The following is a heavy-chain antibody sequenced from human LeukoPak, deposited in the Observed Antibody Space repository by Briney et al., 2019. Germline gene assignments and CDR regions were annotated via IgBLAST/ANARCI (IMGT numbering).Heavy chain of an antibody. CDR2: ISGSGGTT. CDR3: AGSYNNYYYYYMDV. V-gene: IGHV3-23*01. D-gene: IGHD1-1*01. J-gene: IGHJ6*03. CDR1: GFTFSSYA. Sequence: PGGSLRLSCAASGFTFSSYAMSWVRQAPGKGLEWVSVISGSGGTTYYADSVKGRFTISRDNSKNTLYLQMNSLRAEDTAVYYCAGSYNNYYYYYMDVWGKGTTVTVSS.